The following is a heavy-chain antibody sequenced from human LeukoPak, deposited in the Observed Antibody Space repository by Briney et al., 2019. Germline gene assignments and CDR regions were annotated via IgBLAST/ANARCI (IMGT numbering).Heavy chain of an antibody. CDR2: IYTSGST. CDR3: ARESGGVGATTAFDY. J-gene: IGHJ4*02. Sequence: SETLSLTCTVSDGSISSYYWSWIRQPAGKGLEWIGRIYTSGSTNYNPSLKSRVTMSVDTSKNQFSLKLSSVTAADTAVYYCARESGGVGATTAFDYWGQGTLVTVSS. CDR1: DGSISSYY. V-gene: IGHV4-4*07. D-gene: IGHD1-26*01.